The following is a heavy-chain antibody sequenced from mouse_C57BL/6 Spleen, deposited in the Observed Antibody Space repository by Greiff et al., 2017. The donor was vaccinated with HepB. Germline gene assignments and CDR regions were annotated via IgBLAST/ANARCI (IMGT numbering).Heavy chain of an antibody. J-gene: IGHJ2*01. V-gene: IGHV1-81*01. Sequence: QVQLKESGAELARPGASVKLSCKASGYTFTSYGISWVKQRTGQGLEWIGEIYPRSGNTYYNEKFKGKATLTADKSSSTAYMELRSLTSEDSAVYFCARGCIYGNYDYFDYWGQGTTLTVSS. D-gene: IGHD2-1*01. CDR2: IYPRSGNT. CDR3: ARGCIYGNYDYFDY. CDR1: GYTFTSYG.